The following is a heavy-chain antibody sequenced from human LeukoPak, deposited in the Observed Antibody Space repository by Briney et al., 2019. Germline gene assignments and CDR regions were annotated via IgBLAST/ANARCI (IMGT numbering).Heavy chain of an antibody. Sequence: GGSLRLSCAASGFTFSSYVMSWFRQAPGKGLEGVSSSSGGGGFTYYADSVKGRFTISRDNSRNTLYLQMDSLRTEDTAVYYCAKNSPPPGYSAFAIYDYWGQGTLVTVSS. CDR1: GFTFSSYV. CDR2: SSGGGGFT. CDR3: AKNSPPPGYSAFAIYDY. V-gene: IGHV3-23*01. J-gene: IGHJ4*02. D-gene: IGHD1-26*01.